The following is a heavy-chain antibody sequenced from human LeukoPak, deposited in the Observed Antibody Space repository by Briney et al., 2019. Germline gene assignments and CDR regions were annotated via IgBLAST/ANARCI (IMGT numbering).Heavy chain of an antibody. CDR1: GFTFSNYA. J-gene: IGHJ4*02. CDR2: ISESGGNT. D-gene: IGHD2-15*01. CDR3: AVSPPIERVWHYFNY. Sequence: TGGSLRLSCAASGFTFSNYAMNWVRQAPGKGLEWVSGISESGGNTFYADSVKGRFTISRDNSKNTLFLQMNCLRAEDTAVYYCAVSPPIERVWHYFNYWGQGTLVTVSS. V-gene: IGHV3-23*01.